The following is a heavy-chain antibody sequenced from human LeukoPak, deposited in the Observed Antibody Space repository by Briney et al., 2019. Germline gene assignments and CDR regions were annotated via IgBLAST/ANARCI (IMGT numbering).Heavy chain of an antibody. J-gene: IGHJ4*02. CDR2: IRPSGGNT. V-gene: IGHV3-23*01. CDR1: GFTFSNFA. D-gene: IGHD3-10*01. CDR3: AKETPLVRGFITIDY. Sequence: GGSLRLSCAASGFTFSNFAMSWVRQTPGKGLEWLSAIRPSGGNTYYADSEKGRLTISRDNSKSTLYLQMNSLRAEDTAIYYCAKETPLVRGFITIDYWGQGTPVTVSS.